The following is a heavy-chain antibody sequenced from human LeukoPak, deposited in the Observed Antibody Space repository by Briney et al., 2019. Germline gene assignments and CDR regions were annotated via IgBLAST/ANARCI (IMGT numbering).Heavy chain of an antibody. CDR1: GFTFSSYE. V-gene: IGHV3-48*03. Sequence: GGSLRLSCAASGFTFSSYEMNWVRQAPGKGLEWVSYISSSGSTIYYADSVKGRFTISRDNAKNSLYMEMNSLRAEDTAAYYCARGGGDYGDYADYWGQGTLVTVSS. CDR3: ARGGGDYGDYADY. J-gene: IGHJ4*02. D-gene: IGHD4-17*01. CDR2: ISSSGSTI.